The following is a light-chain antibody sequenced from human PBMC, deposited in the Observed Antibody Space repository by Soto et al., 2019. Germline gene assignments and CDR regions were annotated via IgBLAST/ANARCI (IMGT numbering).Light chain of an antibody. J-gene: IGKJ4*01. V-gene: IGKV3-15*01. CDR1: ESVSNN. CDR2: GAS. Sequence: EIVLTQSPATLSVSQGERATLSCRASESVSNNLAWYQQKPGQARRLLIFGASARATGIPARFSGSGSGTDFTLTISSLQSEDFAVYYCQQYNKWPLTFGGGTKVEIK. CDR3: QQYNKWPLT.